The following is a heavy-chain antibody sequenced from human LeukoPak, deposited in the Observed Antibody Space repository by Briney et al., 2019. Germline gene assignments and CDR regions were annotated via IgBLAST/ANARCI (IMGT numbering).Heavy chain of an antibody. CDR3: ARDKGIAVAGLDY. CDR1: GGSFSGYY. Sequence: SETLSLTCAVYGGSFSGYYWSWIRQPPGKGLEWGGEINHSGSTNYNPSLKSRVTISVDTSKNQFSLKLSSVTAADTAVYYCARDKGIAVAGLDYWGQGTLVTVSS. V-gene: IGHV4-34*01. J-gene: IGHJ4*02. D-gene: IGHD6-19*01. CDR2: INHSGST.